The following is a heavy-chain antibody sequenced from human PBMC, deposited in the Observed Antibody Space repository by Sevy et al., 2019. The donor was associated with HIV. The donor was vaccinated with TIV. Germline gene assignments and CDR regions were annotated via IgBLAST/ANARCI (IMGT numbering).Heavy chain of an antibody. Sequence: EGSLRLSCAASGFTFSTYAMHWVRQAPGQELEWLAVIAYDGNYKYYTDSVKGRFTISRDSSKNTLYLQMNSLRAEDTAVYYCANDAGYSTDWYPGYWGQGTLVTVSS. CDR2: IAYDGNYK. CDR1: GFTFSTYA. V-gene: IGHV3-30*18. CDR3: ANDAGYSTDWYPGY. D-gene: IGHD6-19*01. J-gene: IGHJ4*02.